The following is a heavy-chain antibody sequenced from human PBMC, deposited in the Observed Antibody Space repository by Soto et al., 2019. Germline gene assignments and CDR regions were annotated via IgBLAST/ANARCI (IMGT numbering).Heavy chain of an antibody. V-gene: IGHV3-48*03. J-gene: IGHJ4*02. CDR3: ARDRRTTSPVVWDY. CDR2: ISAGGSII. CDR1: EFSFSSFE. Sequence: DVQLVESGGALVQPGGSLRLSCAASEFSFSSFEMNWVRQAPGRGLEWVSYISAGGSIIYHADSVKGRFIISRDNAKSSLYLQMNSLRAEDTGVYYCARDRRTTSPVVWDYWGQGTLVTVSA. D-gene: IGHD4-17*01.